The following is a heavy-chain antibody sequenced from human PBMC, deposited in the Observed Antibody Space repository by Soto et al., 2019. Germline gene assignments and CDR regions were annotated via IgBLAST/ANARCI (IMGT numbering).Heavy chain of an antibody. CDR1: GGSITRDNFF. CDR3: AKSEYSGSSGFYYYSGMDV. D-gene: IGHD5-12*01. V-gene: IGHV4-31*11. J-gene: IGHJ6*02. CDR2: IYHSGAT. Sequence: QVQLQESGPGLVKPSQTLSLTCAVSGGSITRDNFFWNWIRQRPGKGLEWIGYIYHSGATYYNPSLRSRVVISIDKAKNHFSLNLTSVTAADTAVYYCAKSEYSGSSGFYYYSGMDVWGQGTTATVSS.